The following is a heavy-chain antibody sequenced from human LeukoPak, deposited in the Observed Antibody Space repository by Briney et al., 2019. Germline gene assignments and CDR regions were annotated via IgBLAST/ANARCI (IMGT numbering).Heavy chain of an antibody. CDR1: GFTFDDYA. V-gene: IGHV3-9*01. D-gene: IGHD3-22*01. Sequence: PGRSLRLSCAATGFTFDDYAMHGVRQAPGKGLEWVSGISWNSGSIGYADSVKGRFTISRDNAKNSLYLQMNSLRAEDTAVYYCARDHGYYDSSGYYPTWGQGTLVTVSS. CDR2: ISWNSGSI. J-gene: IGHJ4*02. CDR3: ARDHGYYDSSGYYPT.